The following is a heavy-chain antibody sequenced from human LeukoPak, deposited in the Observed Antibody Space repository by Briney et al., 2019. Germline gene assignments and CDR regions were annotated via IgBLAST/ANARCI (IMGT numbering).Heavy chain of an antibody. CDR1: GDSISSNY. CDR3: ARGRDEFADYGFTS. J-gene: IGHJ1*01. Sequence: KPSATLSLTCTVSGDSISSNYWSWIRQPPGKGLEWVVYISNSGSTKYNPSLRSRVTISVDTPKNLFSLKLTSMTAADTAFYYCARGRDEFADYGFTSWGQGSLVTVSS. D-gene: IGHD4-17*01. V-gene: IGHV4-59*01. CDR2: ISNSGST.